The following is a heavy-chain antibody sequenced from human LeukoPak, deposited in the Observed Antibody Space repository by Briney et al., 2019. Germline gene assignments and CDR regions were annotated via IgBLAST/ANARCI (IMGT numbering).Heavy chain of an antibody. CDR3: ARAITMIVVVITKVWFDP. J-gene: IGHJ5*02. D-gene: IGHD3-22*01. V-gene: IGHV1-8*01. Sequence: GASVKVPCKASGYTFTSSDIHWVRQATGQGLEWMGWMNPNSGNTGYAQKFQGRITMTRNTSISTAYMELSSLRSEDTAVYYCARAITMIVVVITKVWFDPWGQGTLVTVSS. CDR1: GYTFTSSD. CDR2: MNPNSGNT.